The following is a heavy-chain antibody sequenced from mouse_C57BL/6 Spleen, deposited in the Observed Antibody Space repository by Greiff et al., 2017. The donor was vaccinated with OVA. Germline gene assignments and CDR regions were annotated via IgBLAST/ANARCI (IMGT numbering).Heavy chain of an antibody. D-gene: IGHD2-3*01. J-gene: IGHJ2*02. V-gene: IGHV14-1*01. CDR3: TAWGYDDYYLDY. CDR1: GFNIKDYY. CDR2: IDPEDGDT. Sequence: VQLQQSGAELVRPGASVKLSCTASGFNIKDYYMHWVKQRPEQGLEWIGRIDPEDGDTEYAQKFQGKATMTADTSSNTADLQLSSLTSEDTAVYYCTAWGYDDYYLDYWGQGTSLTVSS.